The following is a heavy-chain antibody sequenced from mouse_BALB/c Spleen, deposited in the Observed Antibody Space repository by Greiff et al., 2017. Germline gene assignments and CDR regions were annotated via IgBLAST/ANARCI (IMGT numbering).Heavy chain of an antibody. Sequence: VMLVESGPGLVAPSQSLSITCTVSGFSLTGYGVNWVRQPPGKGLEWLGMIWGDGSTDYNSALKSRLSISKDNSKSQVFLKMNSLQTDDTARYYCAREGGLISGYYFDYWGQGTTLTVSS. CDR1: GFSLTGYG. V-gene: IGHV2-6-7*01. D-gene: IGHD1-1*01. CDR3: AREGGLISGYYFDY. J-gene: IGHJ2*01. CDR2: IWGDGST.